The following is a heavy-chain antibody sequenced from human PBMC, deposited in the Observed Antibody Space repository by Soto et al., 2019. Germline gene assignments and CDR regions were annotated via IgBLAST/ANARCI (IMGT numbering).Heavy chain of an antibody. J-gene: IGHJ4*02. CDR1: GFSFSIYA. V-gene: IGHV3-23*01. CDR2: IRSDGGNT. CDR3: ATTGPY. Sequence: GGSLRLSCAASGFSFSIYAMTWVRQAPGKGLEWVSVIRSDGGNTYYADSVKGRFTISRDNSKNTVSLQMNSLRDEDSAAYYCATTGPYWGQGTLVTVSS.